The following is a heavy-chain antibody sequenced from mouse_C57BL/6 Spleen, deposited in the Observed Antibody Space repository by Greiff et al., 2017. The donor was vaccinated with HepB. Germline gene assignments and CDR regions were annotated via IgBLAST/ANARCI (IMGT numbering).Heavy chain of an antibody. Sequence: EVKLMESGEGLVKPGGSLKLSCAASGFTFSSYAISWVRQTPEKRLEWVAYISSGGDYIYYADTVKGRFTISRDNARNTLYLQMSSLKSEDTAMYYCTRAYYDYDPAWFAYWGQGTLVTVSA. D-gene: IGHD2-4*01. V-gene: IGHV5-9-1*02. J-gene: IGHJ3*01. CDR1: GFTFSSYA. CDR2: ISSGGDYI. CDR3: TRAYYDYDPAWFAY.